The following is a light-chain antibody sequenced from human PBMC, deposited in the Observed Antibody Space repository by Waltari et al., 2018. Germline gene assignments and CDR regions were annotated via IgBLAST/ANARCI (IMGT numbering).Light chain of an antibody. CDR2: QDK. J-gene: IGLJ2*01. V-gene: IGLV3-1*01. CDR3: QAWDNNFVI. CDR1: RLGTRY. Sequence: SSDLTQPPSVSVSPGQTARIACSGERLGTRYVSWYQQEPGQSPLLVIYQDKKRPSGIPERFAGSNSGNTATLTINGTQTLDEAEYFCQAWDNNFVIFGGWTKLTVL.